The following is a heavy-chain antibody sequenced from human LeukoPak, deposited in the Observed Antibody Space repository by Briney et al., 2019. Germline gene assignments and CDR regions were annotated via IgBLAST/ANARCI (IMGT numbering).Heavy chain of an antibody. CDR3: ATYLWFGELPFDY. CDR1: YGSIGSYY. CDR2: IYYSGST. J-gene: IGHJ4*02. V-gene: IGHV4-59*08. Sequence: SETLSLTCSVSYGSIGSYYWSWIRQPPGKGLEWIGYIYYSGSTNYNSSLKSRVTISVDTPKNQFSLKLSSVTAADTAVYYCATYLWFGELPFDYWGQGTLVTVSS. D-gene: IGHD3-10*01.